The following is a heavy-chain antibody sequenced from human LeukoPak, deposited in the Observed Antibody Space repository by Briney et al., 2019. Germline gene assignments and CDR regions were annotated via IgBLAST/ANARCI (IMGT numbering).Heavy chain of an antibody. CDR2: ISSSSSYI. D-gene: IGHD3-22*01. Sequence: GGSLRLSCASSGFIFSDYYMDWVRQAPGKGLEWVSSISSSSSYIYYADSVKGRFTISRDSAKNSLYLQMNSLRAEDTAVYYCAVNYYDSSGYYPPFDYWGQGTLVTVSS. J-gene: IGHJ4*02. CDR3: AVNYYDSSGYYPPFDY. CDR1: GFIFSDYY. V-gene: IGHV3-21*01.